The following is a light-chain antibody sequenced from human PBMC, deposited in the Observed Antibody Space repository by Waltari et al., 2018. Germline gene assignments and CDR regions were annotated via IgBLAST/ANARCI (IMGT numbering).Light chain of an antibody. CDR1: QGIRSY. CDR3: QHLNSDPVS. V-gene: IGKV1-9*01. J-gene: IGKJ2*01. Sequence: DIQLTQSPSFLSASVGDRVTITCRASQGIRSYLAGYQQKPGKARKLLIYTASTLQSGVPSRFSGSGSGTDVTLTISSLQPEDVATDYCQHLNSDPVSFGQGTKLESK. CDR2: TAS.